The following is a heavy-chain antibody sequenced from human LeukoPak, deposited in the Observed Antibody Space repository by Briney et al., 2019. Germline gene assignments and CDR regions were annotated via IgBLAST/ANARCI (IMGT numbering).Heavy chain of an antibody. CDR1: GLTISNYG. V-gene: IGHV3-30*02. D-gene: IGHD1-1*01. Sequence: PGGSLRLSCAAAGLTISNYGMHWVRQAPGKGLQWVAYIRYDGRNKYSADSVKGRFTIYRDNSKSTLYLQMNSLRPEDTAAYYCAKGGSNNWSFDNWGQGTLVTVSS. CDR3: AKGGSNNWSFDN. J-gene: IGHJ4*02. CDR2: IRYDGRNK.